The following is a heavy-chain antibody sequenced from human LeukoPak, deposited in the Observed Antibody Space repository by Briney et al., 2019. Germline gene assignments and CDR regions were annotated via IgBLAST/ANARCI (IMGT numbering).Heavy chain of an antibody. D-gene: IGHD4-23*01. V-gene: IGHV3-11*01. CDR3: ARAAVVTSPFDY. Sequence: GGSLRLSCAASGFTFSDYYMSWIRQAPGKGLKWVSYVSSSGGTIYIADSVKDRFTISRDNAKNSLDLQMNSLRAEDTPMYYCARAAVVTSPFDYWGQGTLVTVSS. CDR1: GFTFSDYY. CDR2: VSSSGGTI. J-gene: IGHJ4*02.